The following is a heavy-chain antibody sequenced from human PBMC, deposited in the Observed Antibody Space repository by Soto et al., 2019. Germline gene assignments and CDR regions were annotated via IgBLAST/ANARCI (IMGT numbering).Heavy chain of an antibody. D-gene: IGHD3-16*01. Sequence: GGSLRLSGAASGLNFTNHWMHWVRQAPGKGLVWVSRITSDGKRKAYAESVKGRFAISRDNVKNTVYLQMNGLTVEDTAVYYCARQSGAWALNCFDPGGHVSMVSGSS. J-gene: IGHJ5*02. CDR2: ITSDGKRK. CDR1: GLNFTNHW. V-gene: IGHV3-74*01. CDR3: ARQSGAWALNCFDP.